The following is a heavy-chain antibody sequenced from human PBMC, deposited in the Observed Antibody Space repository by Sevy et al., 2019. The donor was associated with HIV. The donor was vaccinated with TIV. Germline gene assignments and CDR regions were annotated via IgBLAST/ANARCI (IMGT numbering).Heavy chain of an antibody. CDR2: IKTKVDGGAT. D-gene: IGHD1-1*01. CDR3: AAGRVRDY. Sequence: GGSLRLSCAASGITVSDAVMTWVRQAPGKGLEWIGRIKTKVDGGATGYAAPVRGSFTISRDDSKDTLYLQMNSLKTEDTAMYYCAAGRVRDYWGQGTLVTVSS. V-gene: IGHV3-15*01. CDR1: GITVSDAV. J-gene: IGHJ4*02.